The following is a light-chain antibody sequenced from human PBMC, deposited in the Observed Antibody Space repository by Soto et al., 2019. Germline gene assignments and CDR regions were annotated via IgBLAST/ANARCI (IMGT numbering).Light chain of an antibody. CDR2: DVS. CDR3: YSYTGRGYV. J-gene: IGLJ1*01. Sequence: QSALTQPASVSGSPGQSITISCTGTSSDIGGYNYVSWSQQHPGKAPKLMIYDVSNRPSGVSDRFSGSKSGNTASLTIAGLQADDEADYYCYSYTGRGYVFGTGTKLTVL. CDR1: SSDIGGYNY. V-gene: IGLV2-14*01.